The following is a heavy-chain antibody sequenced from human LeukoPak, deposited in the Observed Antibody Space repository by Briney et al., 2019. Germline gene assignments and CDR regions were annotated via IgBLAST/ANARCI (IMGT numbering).Heavy chain of an antibody. J-gene: IGHJ5*02. D-gene: IGHD3-10*01. Sequence: PSETLSLTCTVSGGSISSYYWSWIRQPPGKGLEWIGCIYDRGPAHYNPSLKSRFTISVDRPKNQFFLNVTSLTAADTAVYYCARSRQASGLFSSWGQGTLVVVSS. V-gene: IGHV4-59*12. CDR1: GGSISSYY. CDR2: IYDRGPA. CDR3: ARSRQASGLFSS.